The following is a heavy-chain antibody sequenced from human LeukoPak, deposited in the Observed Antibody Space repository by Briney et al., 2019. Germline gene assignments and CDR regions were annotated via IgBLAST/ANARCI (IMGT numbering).Heavy chain of an antibody. CDR1: GGSIRNHH. V-gene: IGHV4-59*11. D-gene: IGHD2-8*01. CDR3: ARELYHFDR. Sequence: KTSETLSLTCSVSGGSIRNHHWTRIRQSPGKGLEWIGHVFFTEGTNYSPSLRGRITISADRSKNQIYLKLGSVTAADTAVYYCARELYHFDRWGQGALVTVSS. CDR2: VFFTEGT. J-gene: IGHJ4*02.